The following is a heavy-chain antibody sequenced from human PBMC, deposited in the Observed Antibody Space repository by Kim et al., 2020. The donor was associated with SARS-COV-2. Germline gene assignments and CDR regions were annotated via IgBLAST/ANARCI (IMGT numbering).Heavy chain of an antibody. V-gene: IGHV4-31*02. CDR3: ATRIGDTASFWYYDV. D-gene: IGHD4-17*01. Sequence: NPSLKSGVTISVDTSKNQFFLKLSSVTAANTAVYYGATRIGDTASFWYYDVWGRGTLVTVSS. J-gene: IGHJ2*01.